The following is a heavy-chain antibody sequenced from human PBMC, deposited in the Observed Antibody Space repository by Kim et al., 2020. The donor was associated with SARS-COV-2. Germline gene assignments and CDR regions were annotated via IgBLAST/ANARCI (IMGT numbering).Heavy chain of an antibody. J-gene: IGHJ6*02. CDR2: ISHDGKNK. Sequence: GGSLRLSCAASGFTISDYNMHWVRQAPGKGLEWVAVISHDGKNKYYADSVKGRFTISRDNPKNTLYLQMNSLRAEDTAVYYCARDIFLSGYSRRVGGMDVWGQGITVTVSS. D-gene: IGHD6-13*01. V-gene: IGHV3-30*03. CDR1: GFTISDYN. CDR3: ARDIFLSGYSRRVGGMDV.